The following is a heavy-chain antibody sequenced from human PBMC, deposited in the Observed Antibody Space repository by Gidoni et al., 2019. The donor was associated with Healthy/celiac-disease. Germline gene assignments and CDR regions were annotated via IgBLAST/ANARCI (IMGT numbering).Heavy chain of an antibody. CDR1: GGTFSSYA. CDR2: IIPIPGLA. CDR3: ARYGVDYGDYAGDY. Sequence: QVQLVQSGAEVKTPGSSVKVSCKACGGTFSSYASSWVRQAPGQGLAWMGRIIPIPGLANSAQKFQARVTITADKSTSTAYMELSSLSSEDTAVYYRARYGVDYGDYAGDYWGQGTLVTVSS. D-gene: IGHD4-17*01. V-gene: IGHV1-69*09. J-gene: IGHJ4*02.